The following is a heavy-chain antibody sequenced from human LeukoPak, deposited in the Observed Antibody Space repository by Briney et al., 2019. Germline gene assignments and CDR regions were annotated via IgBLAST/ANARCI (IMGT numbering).Heavy chain of an antibody. J-gene: IGHJ4*02. V-gene: IGHV4-59*01. D-gene: IGHD1-26*01. Sequence: PSETLSLTCNVSGGTIRSLYWTWIRQPPGKGLEWIGYIYNSGNTNYNPSLKSRVTISLDTSNNQFSLKLSSVTAADTAVYYCARERMVGDTCYFDQWGQGSLVTVSS. CDR3: ARERMVGDTCYFDQ. CDR1: GGTIRSLY. CDR2: IYNSGNT.